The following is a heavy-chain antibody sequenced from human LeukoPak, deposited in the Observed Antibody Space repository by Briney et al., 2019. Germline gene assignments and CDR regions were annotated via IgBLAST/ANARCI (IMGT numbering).Heavy chain of an antibody. CDR3: ARDLGCSSTSCRRESWFDP. D-gene: IGHD2-2*01. CDR2: MNPNSGNT. J-gene: IGHJ5*02. Sequence: GASVKVSCKASGYTFTSYDINWVRQATGQGLEWMGWMNPNSGNTGYAQKFQGRVTMTRNTSISTAYMELNSLRAEDTAVYYCARDLGCSSTSCRRESWFDPWGQGTLVTVSS. V-gene: IGHV1-8*01. CDR1: GYTFTSYD.